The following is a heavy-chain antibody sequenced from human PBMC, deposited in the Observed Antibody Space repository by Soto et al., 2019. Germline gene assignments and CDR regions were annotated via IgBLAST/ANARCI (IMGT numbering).Heavy chain of an antibody. CDR3: ANFIIVIPRPKGIAY. CDR2: INAGSGNT. CDR1: GYTSTNYG. J-gene: IGHJ4*02. Sequence: ASVKVSCKASGYTSTNYGMHWVRQAPGQRLEWMGWINAGSGNTKYSQKFQGRITITRDTSASTVYMELSSLRSEDTAVYYCANFIIVIPRPKGIAYCGQGSLVPVSS. V-gene: IGHV1-3*01. D-gene: IGHD2-2*01.